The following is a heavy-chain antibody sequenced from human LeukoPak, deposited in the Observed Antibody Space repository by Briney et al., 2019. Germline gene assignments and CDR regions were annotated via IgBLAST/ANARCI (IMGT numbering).Heavy chain of an antibody. CDR3: ARRGPDWGSFQWAHAFDI. V-gene: IGHV5-51*01. J-gene: IGHJ3*02. CDR2: IYPGDSDT. CDR1: GYSFTSYW. Sequence: GESLKISCDGSGYSFTSYWIGWVRQMPGKGLEWMGFIYPGDSDTRYSPSFQGQVSISADKSFSAAYLLWSSLKASDTAIYYCARRGPDWGSFQWAHAFDIWGQGTMVTVSS. D-gene: IGHD7-27*01.